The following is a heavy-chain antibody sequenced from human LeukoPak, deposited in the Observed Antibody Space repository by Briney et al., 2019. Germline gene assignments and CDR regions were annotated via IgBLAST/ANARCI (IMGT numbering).Heavy chain of an antibody. Sequence: PGGSPRLSCAASGFTFSSYEMNWVRQAPGKGLEWVSYISSSGSTIYYADSVKGRFTISRDNAKNSLYLQMNSLRAEDTAVYYCAREFVVDWFDPWGQGTLVTVSS. CDR1: GFTFSSYE. V-gene: IGHV3-48*03. CDR2: ISSSGSTI. D-gene: IGHD2-2*01. CDR3: AREFVVDWFDP. J-gene: IGHJ5*02.